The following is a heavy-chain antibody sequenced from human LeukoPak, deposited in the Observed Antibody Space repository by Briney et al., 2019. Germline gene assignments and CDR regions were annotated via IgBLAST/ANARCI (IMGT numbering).Heavy chain of an antibody. Sequence: GGSLSLSFAASGFTFSDYAMHWVRQAPGKGLEWVAFIRYDGNNKYYADSVKGRFTISRDNSKNTLYLQMNGLRAEDTAVYYCARDTSVRRVREVDYWGQGTLVTVSS. CDR1: GFTFSDYA. J-gene: IGHJ4*02. CDR3: ARDTSVRRVREVDY. D-gene: IGHD3-10*01. CDR2: IRYDGNNK. V-gene: IGHV3-30*02.